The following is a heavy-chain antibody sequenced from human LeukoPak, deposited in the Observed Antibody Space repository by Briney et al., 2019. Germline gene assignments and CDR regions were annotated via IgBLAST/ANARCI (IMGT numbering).Heavy chain of an antibody. D-gene: IGHD3-22*01. CDR3: ARAYDYYDSSGPDAFDI. CDR1: GGSISSYY. V-gene: IGHV4-59*01. CDR2: IYYSGST. J-gene: IGHJ3*02. Sequence: PSETLSLTCTVSGGSISSYYWGWIRQPPGKGLEWIGYIYYSGSTNYNPSLKSRVTISVDTSKNQFSLKLSSVTAADTAVYYCARAYDYYDSSGPDAFDIWGQGTMVTVSS.